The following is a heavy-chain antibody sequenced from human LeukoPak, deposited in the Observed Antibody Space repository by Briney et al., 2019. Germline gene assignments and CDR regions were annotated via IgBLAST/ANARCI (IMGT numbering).Heavy chain of an antibody. J-gene: IGHJ6*02. CDR1: GFTFSSYT. Sequence: PGGSLRLSCAASGFTFSSYTMNWVRQAPGKGLEWVSCIDTGGSPIYYADSVQGRFTISRDNAKNSLYLQMNSLRDEDTAVYYCASGGSTIGAMDVWGQGSTVTVSS. V-gene: IGHV3-48*02. D-gene: IGHD3-10*01. CDR2: IDTGGSPI. CDR3: ASGGSTIGAMDV.